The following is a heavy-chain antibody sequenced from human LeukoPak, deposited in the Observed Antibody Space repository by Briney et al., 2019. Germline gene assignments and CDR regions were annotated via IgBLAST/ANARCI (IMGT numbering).Heavy chain of an antibody. Sequence: SETLSLTCAVYGGSFSGYYWSWIRQPPGKGLEWIGEINHSGSTNYNPSLKSRVTISVDTSENQFSLKLSSVTAADTAVYYCARVEYSSSGFLYYFDYWGQGTLVTVSS. CDR1: GGSFSGYY. CDR2: INHSGST. J-gene: IGHJ4*02. CDR3: ARVEYSSSGFLYYFDY. V-gene: IGHV4-34*01. D-gene: IGHD6-6*01.